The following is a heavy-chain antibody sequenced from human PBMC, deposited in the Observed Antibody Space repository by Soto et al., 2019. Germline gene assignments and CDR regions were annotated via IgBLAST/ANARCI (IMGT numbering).Heavy chain of an antibody. J-gene: IGHJ5*02. V-gene: IGHV1-8*01. Sequence: QVQLVQSGAEVKRPGASVKVSCKASGDTLSNFDFNWVRQAPGQGLEWMGWMYPNNGQTAYARTFQGRVTMTWNSSISTAYMELSSLTSEDTAVYYCATMIRGLIHWLDPWGQGTLVTVSS. CDR2: MYPNNGQT. CDR3: ATMIRGLIHWLDP. CDR1: GDTLSNFD. D-gene: IGHD3-16*01.